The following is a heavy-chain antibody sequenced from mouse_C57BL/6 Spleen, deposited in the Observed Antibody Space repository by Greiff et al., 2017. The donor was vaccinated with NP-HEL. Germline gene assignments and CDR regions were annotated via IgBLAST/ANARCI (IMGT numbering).Heavy chain of an antibody. D-gene: IGHD1-1*01. CDR1: GYAFSSSW. CDR3: APITTVVATRDAMDY. CDR2: IYPGDGDT. J-gene: IGHJ4*01. Sequence: VQLQQSGPELVKPGASVKISCKASGYAFSSSWMNWVKQRPGKGLEWIGRIYPGDGDTNYNGKFKGKATLTADKSSSTAYMQLSSLTSEDSAVYFCAPITTVVATRDAMDYWGQGTSVTVSS. V-gene: IGHV1-82*01.